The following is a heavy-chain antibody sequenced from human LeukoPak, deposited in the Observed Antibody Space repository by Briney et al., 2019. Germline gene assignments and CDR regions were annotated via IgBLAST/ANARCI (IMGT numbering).Heavy chain of an antibody. V-gene: IGHV3-23*01. Sequence: GGSLRLSCAASGFTFSSYAMSWVRQAPGKGLEWVSTISGSGGSTYYADSVKGRFTISRDNSKNTLYLLMNSLRADDTAVYYCARDIGISNSWPYFDYWGQGTLVTVS. J-gene: IGHJ4*02. CDR1: GFTFSSYA. CDR2: ISGSGGST. CDR3: ARDIGISNSWPYFDY. D-gene: IGHD3-3*02.